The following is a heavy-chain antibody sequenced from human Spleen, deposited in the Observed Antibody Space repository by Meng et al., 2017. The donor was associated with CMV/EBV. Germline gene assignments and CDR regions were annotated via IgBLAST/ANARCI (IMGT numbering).Heavy chain of an antibody. CDR2: ISSSGTNI. Sequence: TFLTFTMSLVRQAPGKGLEWVSSISSSGTNIYHADSVKGRFTISRDNARNSLFLHMNSLRAGDTAVYYCARSACSTSSCYAPYYFDSWGQGTLVTVSS. V-gene: IGHV3-21*01. CDR3: ARSACSTSSCYAPYYFDS. D-gene: IGHD2-2*01. J-gene: IGHJ4*02. CDR1: TFLTFT.